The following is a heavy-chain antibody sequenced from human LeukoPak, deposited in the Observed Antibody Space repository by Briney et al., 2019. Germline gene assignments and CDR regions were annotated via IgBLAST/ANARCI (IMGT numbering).Heavy chain of an antibody. CDR1: GGSISRSSYY. J-gene: IGHJ4*02. Sequence: PSETLSLTCTVSGGSISRSSYYWGWIRQPPGKGLEWIGSIYYSGSTYYNPSLKSRVTISVDTSKNQFSLKLSSVTASDTAVYYCARQGWFGELLSPLDYWGQGTLVTVSS. V-gene: IGHV4-39*01. CDR2: IYYSGST. D-gene: IGHD3-10*01. CDR3: ARQGWFGELLSPLDY.